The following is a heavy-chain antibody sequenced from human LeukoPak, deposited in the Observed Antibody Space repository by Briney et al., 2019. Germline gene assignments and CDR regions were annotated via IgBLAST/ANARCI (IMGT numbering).Heavy chain of an antibody. D-gene: IGHD3-22*01. CDR3: ARENCYDSSGYYPRGYYYMDV. CDR2: INHSGST. Sequence: SETLSLTCAVYGGSFSGYYWSWIRQPPGKGLEWIGEINHSGSTNYNPSLKSRVTISVDTSKNQFSLKLSSVTAADTAVYYCARENCYDSSGYYPRGYYYMDVWGKGTTVTVSS. CDR1: GGSFSGYY. V-gene: IGHV4-34*01. J-gene: IGHJ6*03.